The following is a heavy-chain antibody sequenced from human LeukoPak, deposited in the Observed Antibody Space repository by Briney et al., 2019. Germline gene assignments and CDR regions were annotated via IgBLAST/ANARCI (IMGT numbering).Heavy chain of an antibody. V-gene: IGHV3-33*01. Sequence: GGSLRLSCAASGFTFSSYGMHWVRQAPGKGLEWVAVICYDGSNKYYADSVKGRFTISRDNSKNTLYLQMNSLRAEDTAVYYCASDMVDAFDYWGRGTLVTVSS. CDR3: ASDMVDAFDY. CDR2: ICYDGSNK. D-gene: IGHD2-8*01. CDR1: GFTFSSYG. J-gene: IGHJ4*02.